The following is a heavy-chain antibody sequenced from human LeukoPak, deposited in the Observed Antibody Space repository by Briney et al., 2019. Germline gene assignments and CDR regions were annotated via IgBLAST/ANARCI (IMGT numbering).Heavy chain of an antibody. D-gene: IGHD4-17*01. CDR1: GFTFSSYS. CDR3: AKTGSDDYGEYFDY. CDR2: LNWDGSRT. V-gene: IGHV3-43*01. Sequence: GGSLRLSCAASGFTFSSYSMNWVRQAPGKGLEWVSLLNWDGSRTYYADSVKGRFTISRDNNKNSLFLQMNNLRPEDTALYYCAKTGSDDYGEYFDYWGRGTLVTVSS. J-gene: IGHJ4*02.